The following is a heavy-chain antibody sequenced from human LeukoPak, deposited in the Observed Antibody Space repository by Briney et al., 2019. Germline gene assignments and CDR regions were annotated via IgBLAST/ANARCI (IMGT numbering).Heavy chain of an antibody. D-gene: IGHD3-22*01. J-gene: IGHJ4*02. Sequence: PGGSLRLSCAASGLTFDDYAMHWVRQAPGKGLEWVSGISWNSGSIGYADSVKGRFTISRDNAKNSLYLQMNSLRAEDTALYYCAKEGALNYYDSSGYFPNYFDYWGQGTLVTVSS. V-gene: IGHV3-9*01. CDR3: AKEGALNYYDSSGYFPNYFDY. CDR1: GLTFDDYA. CDR2: ISWNSGSI.